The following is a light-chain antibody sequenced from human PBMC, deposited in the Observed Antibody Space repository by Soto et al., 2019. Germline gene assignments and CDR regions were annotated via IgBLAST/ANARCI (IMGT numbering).Light chain of an antibody. J-gene: IGKJ1*01. V-gene: IGKV3-11*01. CDR3: QQRSNWPWT. Sequence: EIVLTQSPATLSLSPGERATLSCRASQSVSSYLAWYQQKPGQAPRLLIYDASNRATGIPARFSGRGSGTDFTLTISSLEPEDFGVYYCQQRSNWPWTFGQGTKVEIK. CDR2: DAS. CDR1: QSVSSY.